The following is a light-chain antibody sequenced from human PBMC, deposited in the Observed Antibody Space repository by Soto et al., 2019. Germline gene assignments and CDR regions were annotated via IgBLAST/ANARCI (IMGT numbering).Light chain of an antibody. V-gene: IGLV1-44*01. Sequence: QSVLTQPPSVSGTPGQRVTISCSGSRSNIGGNAVTWYQQVPGTAPKLLIYANDQRPSGISDRFSGSKSSTSASLAISGLQSEDEADYYCAVWDDSLNGVVFGGGTKLTVL. CDR3: AVWDDSLNGVV. J-gene: IGLJ2*01. CDR1: RSNIGGNA. CDR2: AND.